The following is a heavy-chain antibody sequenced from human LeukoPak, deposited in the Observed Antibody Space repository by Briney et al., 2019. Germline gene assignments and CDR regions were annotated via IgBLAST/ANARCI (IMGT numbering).Heavy chain of an antibody. J-gene: IGHJ4*02. CDR2: IIPIFGSA. Sequence: SVKVSCKASGGTFSSYAISWVRQAPGQGLEWMGGIIPIFGSANYAQNFQGRVTINADESTTTAYMELSSLRSEDTAVYYCARAPLNFCSSTSCDNFDYWGQGTLVTVSS. CDR3: ARAPLNFCSSTSCDNFDY. V-gene: IGHV1-69*01. D-gene: IGHD2-2*02. CDR1: GGTFSSYA.